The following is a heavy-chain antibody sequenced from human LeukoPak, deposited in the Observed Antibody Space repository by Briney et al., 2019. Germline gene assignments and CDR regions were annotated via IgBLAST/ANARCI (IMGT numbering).Heavy chain of an antibody. CDR2: TYYRSKWST. CDR1: GDSVSSNSAA. J-gene: IGHJ4*02. CDR3: ARLHCTSTTCSIDY. V-gene: IGHV6-1*01. Sequence: SQTLSPTCAISGDSVSSNSAAWNWIRQSPSRGLEWLGRTYYRSKWSTDYAVSVKSRITINPDTSKNQFSLQLNSVTPEDTAVYYCARLHCTSTTCSIDYWGQGTLVTVSS. D-gene: IGHD2-2*01.